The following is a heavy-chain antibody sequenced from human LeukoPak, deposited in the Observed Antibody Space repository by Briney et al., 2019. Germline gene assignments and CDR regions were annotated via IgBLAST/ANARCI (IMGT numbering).Heavy chain of an antibody. CDR1: GFTFSNAW. Sequence: GGSPRLSCAASGFTFSNAWMSWVRQAPGKGLEWVGRIKSKTDGGTTDYAAPVKGRFTISRDDSKNTLYLQMNSLKIEDTAVYYWATEVVVPRWFDPGGQGTLVTASS. D-gene: IGHD2-2*01. V-gene: IGHV3-15*01. J-gene: IGHJ5*02. CDR3: ATEVVVPRWFDP. CDR2: IKSKTDGGTT.